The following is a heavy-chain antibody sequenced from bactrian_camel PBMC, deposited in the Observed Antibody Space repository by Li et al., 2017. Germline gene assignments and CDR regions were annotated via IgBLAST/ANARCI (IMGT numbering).Heavy chain of an antibody. CDR1: GYTYSSYC. Sequence: HVQLVESGGGSVQAGGSLRLSCKASGYTYSSYCMGWFRQAPGKEREGVAAIESDGSTSYADSLKGRFAISQDNIKNTMYLQMTSLKPEDTAVYYCAAISTVFSLPPSFSSGCHNALGSASWGQGTQVTVS. D-gene: IGHD5*01. J-gene: IGHJ4*01. V-gene: IGHV3S26*01. CDR3: AAISTVFSLPPSFSSGCHNALGSAS. CDR2: IESDGST.